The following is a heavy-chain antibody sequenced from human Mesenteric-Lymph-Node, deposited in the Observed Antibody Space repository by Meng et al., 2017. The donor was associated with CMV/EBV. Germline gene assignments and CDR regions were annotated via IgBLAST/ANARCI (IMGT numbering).Heavy chain of an antibody. J-gene: IGHJ4*02. D-gene: IGHD2-15*01. CDR3: ARGGCSGGTCYTGISDFDY. V-gene: IGHV3-7*01. CDR1: GFTFSSYW. CDR2: IKQDGTEK. Sequence: GESLKISCAASGFTFSSYWMSWVRQPPGKGLEWVANIKQDGTEKYYVDSVKGRFTISRDNSKNTLYLQMNSLRPEDTAVYYCARGGCSGGTCYTGISDFDYWGQGTLVTVSS.